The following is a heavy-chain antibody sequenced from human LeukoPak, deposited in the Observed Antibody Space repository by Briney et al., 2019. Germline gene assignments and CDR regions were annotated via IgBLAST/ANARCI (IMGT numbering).Heavy chain of an antibody. D-gene: IGHD3-10*01. J-gene: IGHJ5*02. V-gene: IGHV2-70*19. CDR1: GFSLKSTGMC. CDR3: ARVTMIRGARFFDT. Sequence: ESGPTLVNPTQTLTLSCSFSGFSLKSTGMCVSWVRQPPGKALEWLALIDWDDGKHYSPSLMTRVTISQDSSNNQVVLTLTNVDPVDTATYYCARVTMIRGARFFDTWGQGTLVTVSS. CDR2: IDWDDGK.